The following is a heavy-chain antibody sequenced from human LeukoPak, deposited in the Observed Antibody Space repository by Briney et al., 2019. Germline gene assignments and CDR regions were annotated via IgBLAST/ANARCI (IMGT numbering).Heavy chain of an antibody. CDR1: GYSFTSYW. CDR3: ARRKLLHTAMVRGDWFDP. D-gene: IGHD5-18*01. J-gene: IGHJ5*02. Sequence: GESLKISCKGSGYSFTSYWIGWVRQMPGKGLEWMGIIYPGDSDTRYSPSFQGQVTISADKSISTAYLQWSSLKASDTAMYYCARRKLLHTAMVRGDWFDPWGQGTLVTVSS. CDR2: IYPGDSDT. V-gene: IGHV5-51*01.